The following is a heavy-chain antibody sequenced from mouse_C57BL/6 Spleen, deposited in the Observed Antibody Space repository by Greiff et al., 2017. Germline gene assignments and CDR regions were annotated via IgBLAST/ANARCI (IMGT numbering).Heavy chain of an antibody. J-gene: IGHJ2*01. V-gene: IGHV1-80*01. CDR3: AGSPSRPGYDGFDY. CDR2: IYPGDGDT. D-gene: IGHD2-2*01. Sequence: QVQLQQSGAELVKPGASVKISCKASGYAFSSYWMNWVKQRPGKGLEWIGQIYPGDGDTNYNGKFKGKATLTADTSSNTAYLQLSSLTSEDTAIYYCAGSPSRPGYDGFDYGGQGTTLTVSA. CDR1: GYAFSSYW.